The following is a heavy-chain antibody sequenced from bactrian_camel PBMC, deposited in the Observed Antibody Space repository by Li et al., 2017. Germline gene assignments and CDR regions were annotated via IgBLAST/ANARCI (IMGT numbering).Heavy chain of an antibody. CDR1: GLTFSTYT. V-gene: IGHV3S31*01. D-gene: IGHD6*01. CDR3: AAARSVLSSWYEGLGY. J-gene: IGHJ4*01. CDR2: ITGGSGST. Sequence: VQLVESGGGLVQPGGSLRLSCAASGLTFSTYTMTWVRQAPGKGLEWVSAITGGSGSTYYADSVKGRFAISRDNAKNTLYLQMNNLKAEHTAMYYCAAARSVLSSWYEGLGYWGQGTQVTVS.